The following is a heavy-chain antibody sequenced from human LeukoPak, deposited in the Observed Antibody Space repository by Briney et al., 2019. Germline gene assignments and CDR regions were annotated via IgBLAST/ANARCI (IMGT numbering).Heavy chain of an antibody. D-gene: IGHD3-10*01. Sequence: GESLKISCKGSGYSFTSYWIGWVRQMPGKGLEWMGFIYPGDSDTRYSPSFQGQVTISADKSISTAYLQWSSLKASDTAMYYCARRGGLYGSGSYRFDPWGQGTLVTVSS. CDR3: ARRGGLYGSGSYRFDP. CDR1: GYSFTSYW. CDR2: IYPGDSDT. J-gene: IGHJ5*02. V-gene: IGHV5-51*01.